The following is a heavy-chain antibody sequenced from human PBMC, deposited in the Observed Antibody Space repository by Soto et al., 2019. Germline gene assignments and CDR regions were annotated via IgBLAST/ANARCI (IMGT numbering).Heavy chain of an antibody. J-gene: IGHJ6*03. Sequence: QVQLVESGGGLVKPGGSLRLSCAASGVSFSDYYMSWIRQAPGQGLEWVSLSSTSGSSTDYADSVKGRLTISRDNAKNSLSLQMNSLRAEDTAVYYCANLAKNYYHYIDVWGKGNTVTVSS. D-gene: IGHD1-26*01. CDR3: ANLAKNYYHYIDV. CDR2: SSTSGSST. CDR1: GVSFSDYY. V-gene: IGHV3-11*01.